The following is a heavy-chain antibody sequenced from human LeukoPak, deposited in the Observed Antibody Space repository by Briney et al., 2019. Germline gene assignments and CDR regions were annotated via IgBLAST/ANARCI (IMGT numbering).Heavy chain of an antibody. CDR2: ISWNSGSI. V-gene: IGHV3-9*01. CDR1: GFTFDDYA. D-gene: IGHD2-2*01. J-gene: IGHJ5*02. Sequence: SLRLPCAASGFTFDDYAMHWVRQAPGKGLEWVSGISWNSGSIGYADSVKGRFTISRDNAKNSLYLQMNSLRAEDTALYYCAKDPSDCSSTSCYGWFDPWGQGTLVTVSS. CDR3: AKDPSDCSSTSCYGWFDP.